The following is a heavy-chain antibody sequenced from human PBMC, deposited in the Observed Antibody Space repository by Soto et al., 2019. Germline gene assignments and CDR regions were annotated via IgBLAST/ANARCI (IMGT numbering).Heavy chain of an antibody. CDR1: GGTFNSYG. D-gene: IGHD3-10*01. CDR3: ARDSEMTRIEFGALGV. Sequence: QVHLVQSGAEGKKPGSSVKVSCKVSGGTFNSYGISWVRQAPGQGLEWMGGIIPIFGTPIYAQKFQGRVTISADKSTSTAYMEVTSLRSEDAAVYFCARDSEMTRIEFGALGVWGQGTKVTVS. V-gene: IGHV1-69*06. J-gene: IGHJ3*01. CDR2: IIPIFGTP.